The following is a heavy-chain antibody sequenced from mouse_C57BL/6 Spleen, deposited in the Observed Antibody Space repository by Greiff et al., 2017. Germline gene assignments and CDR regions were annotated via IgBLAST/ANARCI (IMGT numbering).Heavy chain of an antibody. Sequence: QVQLQQPGAELVRPGSSVKLSCKASGYTFTSYWMHWVKQRPIQGLEWIGNIDPSDSETHYNQKFKDKATLTVDKSSSTAYMQLSSLTSEDSAVYYCAREGGQLGNFDVWGTGTTVTVSS. CDR2: IDPSDSET. V-gene: IGHV1-52*01. CDR1: GYTFTSYW. D-gene: IGHD4-1*02. J-gene: IGHJ1*03. CDR3: AREGGQLGNFDV.